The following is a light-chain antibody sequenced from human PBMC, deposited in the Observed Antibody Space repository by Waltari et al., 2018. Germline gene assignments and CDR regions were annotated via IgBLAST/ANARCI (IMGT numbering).Light chain of an antibody. CDR3: QQYGNLPIT. V-gene: IGKV3-20*01. Sequence: EIVFTQSPGTLSLSPGERATLSCRASQNVVGTYLAWYQQKPGQAPRLLISGTDTRATGIPDRFTGSESGTDFTLTISRLEPEDFAVYYCQQYGNLPITFGQGTRLEIK. CDR1: QNVVGTY. J-gene: IGKJ5*01. CDR2: GTD.